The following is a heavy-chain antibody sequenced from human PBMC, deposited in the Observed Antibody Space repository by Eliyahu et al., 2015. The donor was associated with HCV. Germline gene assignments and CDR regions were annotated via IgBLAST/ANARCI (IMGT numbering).Heavy chain of an antibody. V-gene: IGHV3-64*01. CDR1: GXIFXDYA. Sequence: EVQLVESGGGLVQSGGSLXLSXXGSGXIFXDYAMQWVRQAPGKGLEYVSTISSNGGNTYYANSVKGRFTISRDNSKNTLYLQMGSLRPEDMAVYYCARDRVDSAMGKLDVWGQGTTVTVSS. CDR2: ISSNGGNT. CDR3: ARDRVDSAMGKLDV. J-gene: IGHJ6*02. D-gene: IGHD5-18*01.